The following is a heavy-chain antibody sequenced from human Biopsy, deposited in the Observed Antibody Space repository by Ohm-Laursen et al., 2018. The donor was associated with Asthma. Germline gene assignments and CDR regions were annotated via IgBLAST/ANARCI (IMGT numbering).Heavy chain of an antibody. Sequence: SLRLSCTASGFTFSSFGIHWVRQAPGKGLEWVAVISYDGSDKYYADSVKGRFTISRDNSKNTPYLQMNSLRAEDTAVYYCAKGHGDYVFPYFQHWGQGTLVTVSS. CDR2: ISYDGSDK. CDR1: GFTFSSFG. J-gene: IGHJ1*01. D-gene: IGHD4-17*01. V-gene: IGHV3-30*18. CDR3: AKGHGDYVFPYFQH.